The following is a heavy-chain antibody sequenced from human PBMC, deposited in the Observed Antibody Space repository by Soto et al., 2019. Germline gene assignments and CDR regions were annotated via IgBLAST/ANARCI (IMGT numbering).Heavy chain of an antibody. CDR2: INPYNDNT. Sequence: QVQVVQSGAEVKMPGASVKVSCKTSGYTFSSYDISWVRQPPGQGLEWMGRINPYNDNTHYAQRFQGRVTMTPATSTTTAYMELRSLTSDETAVYYCARECYGDYCYWGQGTLDSVSS. V-gene: IGHV1-18*01. CDR1: GYTFSSYD. CDR3: ARECYGDYCY. D-gene: IGHD4-17*01. J-gene: IGHJ4*02.